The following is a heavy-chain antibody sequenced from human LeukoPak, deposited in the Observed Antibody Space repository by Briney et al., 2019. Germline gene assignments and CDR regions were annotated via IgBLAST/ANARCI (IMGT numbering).Heavy chain of an antibody. Sequence: PGGSLRLSCAASGLTVNTYVMNWVRQAPGKGLEWVAFIRYDGSNKYYADSVKGRFTISRDNSKNTLYLQMNSLRAEDTAVYYCAKDRHYYDSSGYYTYWGQGTLVTVSS. CDR3: AKDRHYYDSSGYYTY. J-gene: IGHJ4*02. D-gene: IGHD3-22*01. CDR1: GLTVNTYV. CDR2: IRYDGSNK. V-gene: IGHV3-30*02.